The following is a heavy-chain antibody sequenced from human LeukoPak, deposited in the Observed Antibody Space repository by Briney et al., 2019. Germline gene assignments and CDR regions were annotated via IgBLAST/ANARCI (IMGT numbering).Heavy chain of an antibody. CDR2: VSKYTGNA. D-gene: IGHD4-17*01. J-gene: IGHJ4*02. CDR1: NYTFSDYD. Sequence: ATVKVSCKASNYTFSDYDVTWVRQAPGQGLEWMGWVSKYTGNADYAPKFQGRVSMTTDTSTRTAYMELRSLRPDDTAVYFCAREDDRSFGAYDCWGQGALVTVS. CDR3: AREDDRSFGAYDC. V-gene: IGHV1-18*01.